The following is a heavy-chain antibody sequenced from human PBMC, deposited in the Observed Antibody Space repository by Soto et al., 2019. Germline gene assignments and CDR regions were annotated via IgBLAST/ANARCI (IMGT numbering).Heavy chain of an antibody. J-gene: IGHJ4*02. CDR3: ALYYYYDSSGYFDY. D-gene: IGHD3-22*01. Sequence: GGSLRLSCAASGFTFSSYAMHWVRQAPGKGLEWVAVISYDGSNKYYADSVKGRFTISRDNSKNTLYLQMNSLRAEDTAVYYCALYYYYDSSGYFDYWGQGTLVTVSS. V-gene: IGHV3-30-3*01. CDR2: ISYDGSNK. CDR1: GFTFSSYA.